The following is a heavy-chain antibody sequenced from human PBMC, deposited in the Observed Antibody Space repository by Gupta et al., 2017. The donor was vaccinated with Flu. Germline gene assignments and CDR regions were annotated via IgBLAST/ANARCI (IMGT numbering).Heavy chain of an antibody. CDR1: GGSFSGYY. CDR3: ASVWFGELLQHDAFDI. CDR2: INHSGST. Sequence: QVQLQQWGAGLLKPSETLSLTCAVYGGSFSGYYWSWIRQPPGKGLEWIGEINHSGSTNYNPSLKSRVTISVDTSKNQFSLKLSSVTAADTAVYYCASVWFGELLQHDAFDIWGQGTMVTVSS. D-gene: IGHD3-10*01. V-gene: IGHV4-34*01. J-gene: IGHJ3*02.